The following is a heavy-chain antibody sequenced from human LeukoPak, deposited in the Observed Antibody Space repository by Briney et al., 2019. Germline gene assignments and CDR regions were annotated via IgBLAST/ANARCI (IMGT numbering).Heavy chain of an antibody. CDR1: GDSISTYH. V-gene: IGHV4-59*01. Sequence: SETLSLTCSVSGDSISTYHWNWIRQPPGKGLEWIGYMQSTGSSKYNPSLKSRVNIFVDTSKNQAALILTSVTAADTAVYYCARDKRHSYGRYFDHWGQGALVTVSS. CDR3: ARDKRHSYGRYFDH. CDR2: MQSTGSS. D-gene: IGHD3-16*01. J-gene: IGHJ4*02.